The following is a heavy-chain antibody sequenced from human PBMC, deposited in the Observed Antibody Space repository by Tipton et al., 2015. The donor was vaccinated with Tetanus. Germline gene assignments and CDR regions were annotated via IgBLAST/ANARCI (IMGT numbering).Heavy chain of an antibody. CDR2: IWYDGSNK. D-gene: IGHD2/OR15-2a*01. J-gene: IGHJ2*01. Sequence: SGFTFRSYGMHWVRQAPGKGLEWVALIWYDGSNKNYADSVEGRFTISRDNSKNTLYLQMNSLSAEDTAVYYCARDIAIVRARDWYFDVWGRGTLVTVSS. CDR3: ARDIAIVRARDWYFDV. V-gene: IGHV3-33*01. CDR1: GFTFRSYG.